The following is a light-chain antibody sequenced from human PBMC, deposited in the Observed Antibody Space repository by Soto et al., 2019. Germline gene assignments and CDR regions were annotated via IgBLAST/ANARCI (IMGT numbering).Light chain of an antibody. Sequence: EIVMTQSPATLSVSPGERATLSCRASQSVSSNLAWYQQKPGQAPRLLIYGASTRATGIPAMFSGSGSGTEFTLTISSLQSEYFAVYYCQQYNNWPGTFGQGTKVEIK. CDR1: QSVSSN. J-gene: IGKJ1*01. V-gene: IGKV3-15*01. CDR3: QQYNNWPGT. CDR2: GAS.